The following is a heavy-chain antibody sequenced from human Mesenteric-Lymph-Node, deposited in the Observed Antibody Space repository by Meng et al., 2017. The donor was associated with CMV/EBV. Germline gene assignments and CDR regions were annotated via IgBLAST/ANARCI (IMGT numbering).Heavy chain of an antibody. CDR3: ARNVDRQYGGNTPDY. Sequence: SGYTFTRYYMNWVRQAPGQGLEWMGIINPSGGSTTYAQKLQGRITMTRDTSTSTVYMELSSLRSEDTAVYYCARNVDRQYGGNTPDYWGQGTLVTVSS. CDR1: GYTFTRYY. V-gene: IGHV1-46*01. D-gene: IGHD4-23*01. J-gene: IGHJ4*02. CDR2: INPSGGST.